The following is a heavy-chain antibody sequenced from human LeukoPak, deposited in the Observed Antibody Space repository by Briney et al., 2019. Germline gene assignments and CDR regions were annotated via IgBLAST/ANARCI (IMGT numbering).Heavy chain of an antibody. CDR2: ISGSGGNT. CDR1: GFTFSSYA. J-gene: IGHJ6*02. Sequence: GGSLRLSCAASGFTFSSYAMSWVRQAPGKGLEWISTISGSGGNTYHADSVKGRFTISRDNSKNALCLQMNSLRAEDTAVYYCARDNRDIAVVPAAMGDYYYYGMDVWGQGTTVTVPS. V-gene: IGHV3-23*01. CDR3: ARDNRDIAVVPAAMGDYYYYGMDV. D-gene: IGHD2-2*01.